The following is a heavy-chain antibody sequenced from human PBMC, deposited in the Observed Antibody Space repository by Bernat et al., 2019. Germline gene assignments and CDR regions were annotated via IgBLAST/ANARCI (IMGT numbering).Heavy chain of an antibody. CDR3: AKDGSRGIQLGEFGTLGTDV. D-gene: IGHD3-16*01. Sequence: QVMLVESGGGVVQPGGSLRLSCAASGFTFRNYGMHWVRQTPAKGLEWVAFTRYDGDNKYYLDSVRGRFTISRDNSKNTLYLQMNSLRLEDTAVYYCAKDGSRGIQLGEFGTLGTDVWGQGTTVTVSS. J-gene: IGHJ6*02. CDR1: GFTFRNYG. V-gene: IGHV3-30*02. CDR2: TRYDGDNK.